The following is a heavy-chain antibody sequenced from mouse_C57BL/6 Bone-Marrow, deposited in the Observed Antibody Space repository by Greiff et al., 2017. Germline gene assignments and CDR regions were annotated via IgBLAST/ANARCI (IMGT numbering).Heavy chain of an antibody. D-gene: IGHD1-2*01. V-gene: IGHV5-6*01. CDR2: ISSGGSYT. CDR1: GFTFSSYG. Sequence: EVKLVESGGDLVKPGGSLKLSCAASGFTFSSYGMSWVRQTPDKRLEWVATISSGGSYTYYPDSVKGRFTISSDNAKNTLYLQMSRLKSEATAMYDCASPGRVTTATWFSYWGPGTLVTVSA. J-gene: IGHJ3*01. CDR3: ASPGRVTTATWFSY.